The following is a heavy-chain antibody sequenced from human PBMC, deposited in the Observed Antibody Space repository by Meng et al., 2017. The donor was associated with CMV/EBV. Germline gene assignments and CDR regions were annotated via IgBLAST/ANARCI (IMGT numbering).Heavy chain of an antibody. CDR3: AREYSPRSKADY. V-gene: IGHV1-8*01. J-gene: IGHJ4*02. Sequence: ASVKVSCKASGYTFTSYDINWVRQATGQGLEWKGWMNPNSGNTGYAQKFQGRVTMTRNTSISTAYMELSSLRSEDTAVYYCAREYSPRSKADYWGQGTLVTVSS. CDR1: GYTFTSYD. CDR2: MNPNSGNT. D-gene: IGHD2-15*01.